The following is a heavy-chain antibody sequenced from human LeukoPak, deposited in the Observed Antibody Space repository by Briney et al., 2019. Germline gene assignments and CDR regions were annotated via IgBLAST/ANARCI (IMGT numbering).Heavy chain of an antibody. CDR3: ARGIAAAGSLRYYYYGMDV. CDR1: GGSISSGDYY. Sequence: PSQTLSLTCTVSGGSISSGDYYWSWIRQPPGKGLEWIGYIYYSGSTYYNPSLKSRVTISVDTSKNQFSLKLSSVTAADTAVYYCARGIAAAGSLRYYYYGMDVWGQGTTVTVSS. CDR2: IYYSGST. J-gene: IGHJ6*02. D-gene: IGHD6-13*01. V-gene: IGHV4-30-4*01.